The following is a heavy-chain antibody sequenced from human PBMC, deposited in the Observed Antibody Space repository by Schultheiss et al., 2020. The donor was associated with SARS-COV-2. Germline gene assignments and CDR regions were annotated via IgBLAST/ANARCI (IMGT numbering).Heavy chain of an antibody. CDR1: GFTFSSYA. Sequence: GESLKISCAASGFTFSSYAMHWVRQAPGKGLEWVAVISYDGSTEYYADSVKGRFTISRDNSKNTLYLQMNSLRAEDTAVYYCARDLMSSSWYETYYGMDVWGQGTTVTVSS. CDR2: ISYDGSTE. J-gene: IGHJ6*02. CDR3: ARDLMSSSWYETYYGMDV. D-gene: IGHD6-13*01. V-gene: IGHV3-30*01.